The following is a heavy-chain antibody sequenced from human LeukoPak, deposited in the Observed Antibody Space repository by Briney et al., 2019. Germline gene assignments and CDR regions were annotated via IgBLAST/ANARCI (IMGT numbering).Heavy chain of an antibody. J-gene: IGHJ5*02. CDR1: GYRFSDYY. D-gene: IGHD2-21*02. CDR3: ARLGCGGDCYSGWFDP. CDR2: INPSGGST. V-gene: IGHV1-46*01. Sequence: ASVKVSCKTSGYRFSDYYMHWVRQAPGQGLEWMGIINPSGGSTSYAQKFQGRVTMTRDTSTSTVYMELSSLRSEDTAVYHCARLGCGGDCYSGWFDPWGQGTLVTVSS.